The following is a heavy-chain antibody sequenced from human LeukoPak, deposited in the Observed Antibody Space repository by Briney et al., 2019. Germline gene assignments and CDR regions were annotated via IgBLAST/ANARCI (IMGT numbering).Heavy chain of an antibody. CDR2: IYYSGST. Sequence: PSETLSLTCTVSGGSISSYYWSWIRQPPGKGLEWIGYIYYSGSTNYNPSLKSRVTISVDTSKNQFSLKLSSVTAADTAVYYCARAFGGKVVVIPHYYGMDVWGQGTTVTVSS. V-gene: IGHV4-59*01. CDR1: GGSISSYY. CDR3: ARAFGGKVVVIPHYYGMDV. J-gene: IGHJ6*02. D-gene: IGHD3-22*01.